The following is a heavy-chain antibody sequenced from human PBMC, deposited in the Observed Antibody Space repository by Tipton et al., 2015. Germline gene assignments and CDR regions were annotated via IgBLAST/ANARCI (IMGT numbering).Heavy chain of an antibody. CDR1: GDSVSGYY. D-gene: IGHD6-19*01. V-gene: IGHV4-59*02. J-gene: IGHJ4*02. Sequence: TLSLTCSVSGDSVSGYYWIWIRQPPGKGLEWIGNIYYSYSETTNYNPSLKSRVAISVDTSKNQFSLRLTSVTAADTAVYYCARGYGSGWRHFDYWGQGTLVTVSS. CDR2: IYYSYSETT. CDR3: ARGYGSGWRHFDY.